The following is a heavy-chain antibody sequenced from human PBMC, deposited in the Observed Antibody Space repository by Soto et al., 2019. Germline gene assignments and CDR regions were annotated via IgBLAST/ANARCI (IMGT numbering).Heavy chain of an antibody. D-gene: IGHD6-19*01. CDR2: IYYSGST. Sequence: SETMSLTCTVAGGSIGSGGGYWSWIRQHPGKGLEWIGYIYYSGSTYYNPSLKSRVTISVDTSKNQFSLKLSSVTAADTAVYYCARGPPGRAVAGTNWFDPRGQGTLVTVSS. V-gene: IGHV4-31*03. CDR3: ARGPPGRAVAGTNWFDP. CDR1: GGSIGSGGGY. J-gene: IGHJ5*02.